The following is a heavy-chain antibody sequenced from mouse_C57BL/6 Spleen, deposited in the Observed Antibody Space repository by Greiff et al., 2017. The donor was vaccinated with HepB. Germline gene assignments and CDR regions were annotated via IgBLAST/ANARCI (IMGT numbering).Heavy chain of an antibody. CDR3: ARDGTTVVARNWFAY. CDR1: GYTFTSYG. D-gene: IGHD1-1*01. Sequence: VQLQQSGAELARPGASVKLSCKASGYTFTSYGISWVKQRPGQGLEWIGEIYPRSGNTYYNEKFKGKATLTADKSSSTAYMELRSLTSEDSAVYFCARDGTTVVARNWFAYWGQGTLVTVSA. V-gene: IGHV1-81*01. CDR2: IYPRSGNT. J-gene: IGHJ3*01.